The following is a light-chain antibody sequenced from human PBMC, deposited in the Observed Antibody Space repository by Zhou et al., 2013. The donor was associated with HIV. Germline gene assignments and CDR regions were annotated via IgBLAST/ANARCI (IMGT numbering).Light chain of an antibody. CDR3: QQRDKWPPKIT. CDR2: GAS. V-gene: IGKV3-20*01. Sequence: EILLTQSPGTLSLSPGERITLSCRASQPVSGNSFLSKSLAWYQQKSGQAPRLLIYGASTRATGIPDRFSGSGSGTDFTLTISSLEPEDVGIYYCQQRDKWPPKITFGPGTKIEIK. CDR1: QPVSGNS. J-gene: IGKJ3*01.